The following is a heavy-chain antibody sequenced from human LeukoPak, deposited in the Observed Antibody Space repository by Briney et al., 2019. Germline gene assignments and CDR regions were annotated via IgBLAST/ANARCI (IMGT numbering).Heavy chain of an antibody. CDR1: GGSISSGGYC. CDR3: ARVRADGYYDILTGCFDY. CDR2: IYYSGST. Sequence: SQTLSLTCTVSGGSISSGGYCWSWIRQHPGKGLEWIGYIYYSGSTYYNPSLKSRVTISVDTSKNQFSLKLSSVTAADTAVYYCARVRADGYYDILTGCFDYWGQGTLVTVSS. J-gene: IGHJ4*02. V-gene: IGHV4-31*03. D-gene: IGHD3-9*01.